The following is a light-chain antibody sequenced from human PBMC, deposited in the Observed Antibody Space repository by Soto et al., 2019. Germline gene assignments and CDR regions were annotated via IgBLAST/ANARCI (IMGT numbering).Light chain of an antibody. V-gene: IGKV1-9*01. Sequence: DFQLTQPPSFLSASVGDRVTITCRASQGISSYLAWYQQPPGKAPKLLLYGASTLQRGVSSRFSGSGSGTEFTLTICSLQRDGFATEYFQHLNSDPRTFGQGTMLVVK. J-gene: IGKJ2*01. CDR1: QGISSY. CDR2: GAS. CDR3: QHLNSDPRT.